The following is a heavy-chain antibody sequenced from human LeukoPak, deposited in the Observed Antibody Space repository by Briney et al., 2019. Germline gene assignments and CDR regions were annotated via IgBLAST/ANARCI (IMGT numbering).Heavy chain of an antibody. Sequence: GGSLRLSCAASGFTFSSYAMHWVRQAPGKGLEWVAVISYDGSNKYHADSVKGRFTISRDNSKNTLYLQMNSLRAEDTAVYYCARNSALDYWGQGTLVTVSS. D-gene: IGHD2/OR15-2a*01. CDR2: ISYDGSNK. J-gene: IGHJ4*02. CDR3: ARNSALDY. V-gene: IGHV3-30*07. CDR1: GFTFSSYA.